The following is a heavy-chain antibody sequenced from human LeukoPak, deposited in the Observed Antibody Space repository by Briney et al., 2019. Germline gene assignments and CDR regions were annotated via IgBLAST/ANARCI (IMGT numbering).Heavy chain of an antibody. CDR1: GFTFSSYA. CDR3: ARDRHDSFPMDV. CDR2: ISGSGGST. V-gene: IGHV3-23*01. D-gene: IGHD3-3*01. Sequence: PGGSLRLSCAASGFTFSSYAMSWVRQAPGKGLEWVSAISGSGGSTYYADSVKGRFTISRDNSKNTLYLQMNSLRAADTAVYYCARDRHDSFPMDVWGQGTTVTVSS. J-gene: IGHJ6*02.